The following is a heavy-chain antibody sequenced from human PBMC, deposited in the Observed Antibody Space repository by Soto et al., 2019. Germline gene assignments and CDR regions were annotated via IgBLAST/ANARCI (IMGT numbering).Heavy chain of an antibody. Sequence: QVQLVQSGAEVKKPGASVKVSCKASGYTFTSYGISWVRQAPGQGLEWMGWISAYNGNTNYAQKLQGRVTMTTDTSTSTAYMELRSRRSADTAVYYCARGNRMVTQPYYFDHWGQGTLVTVSS. CDR1: GYTFTSYG. V-gene: IGHV1-18*01. D-gene: IGHD2-15*01. J-gene: IGHJ4*02. CDR3: ARGNRMVTQPYYFDH. CDR2: ISAYNGNT.